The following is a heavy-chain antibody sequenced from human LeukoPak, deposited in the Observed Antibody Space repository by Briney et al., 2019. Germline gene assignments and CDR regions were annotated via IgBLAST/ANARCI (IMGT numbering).Heavy chain of an antibody. Sequence: GSSVNLSCKASGRTFSSYAIIWVRQAPGQGREWMGRIIPILVIANYAQKFQGRVTITADKSTGTAYMELSRLRSEDTAVYYCARGGSTYYYGSGSYALPFDYWGQGTLVTVSS. CDR2: IIPILVIA. CDR1: GRTFSSYA. J-gene: IGHJ4*02. V-gene: IGHV1-69*04. D-gene: IGHD3-10*01. CDR3: ARGGSTYYYGSGSYALPFDY.